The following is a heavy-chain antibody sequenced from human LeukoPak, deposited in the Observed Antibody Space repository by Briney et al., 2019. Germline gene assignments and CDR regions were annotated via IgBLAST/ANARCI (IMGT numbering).Heavy chain of an antibody. V-gene: IGHV3-23*01. CDR1: GFSFSSYV. CDR2: IGGEGGGI. Sequence: GGSLRLSCAASGFSFSSYVMTWVRQAPGKGLEWVSVIGGEGGGIQYADSVKDRFSISRDNSKNTLYLQMNSLRAEDTAVYYCAKYAPPTTVVTRFFDYWGQGTLVTVSS. J-gene: IGHJ4*02. CDR3: AKYAPPTTVVTRFFDY. D-gene: IGHD4-23*01.